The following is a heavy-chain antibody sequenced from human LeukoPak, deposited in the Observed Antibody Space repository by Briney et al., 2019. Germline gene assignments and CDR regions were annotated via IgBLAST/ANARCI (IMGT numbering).Heavy chain of an antibody. Sequence: ASVKVSCKASGYTFTNYYIHWVRQAPGQGLEWMGRINPNSGDTNDAQKFQGRVTMTRDTSITTAYMELSGLRSDDTAVYYCAKSQKGYFDYWGQGTLVTVS. CDR2: INPNSGDT. CDR1: GYTFTNYY. J-gene: IGHJ4*02. V-gene: IGHV1-2*06. CDR3: AKSQKGYFDY.